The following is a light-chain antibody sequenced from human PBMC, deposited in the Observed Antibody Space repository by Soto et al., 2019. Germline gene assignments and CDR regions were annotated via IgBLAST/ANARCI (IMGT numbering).Light chain of an antibody. CDR2: GAS. V-gene: IGKV3-20*01. CDR3: QQYYNSLTWT. CDR1: QSVSSSH. J-gene: IGKJ1*01. Sequence: EIVLTQSPGTLSLSPGERATLSCRASQSVSSSHLAWYQQKPGQPPRLLIYGASSRATGIPARFSGSGSGTDYTLTINRLEPEDFAVYFCQQYYNSLTWTFGQGTKVDI.